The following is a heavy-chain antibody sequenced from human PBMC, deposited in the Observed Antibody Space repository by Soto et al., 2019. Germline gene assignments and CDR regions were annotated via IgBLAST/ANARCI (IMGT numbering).Heavy chain of an antibody. CDR1: GFTFSSHN. J-gene: IGHJ4*01. CDR2: IDASSSTI. D-gene: IGHD1-1*01. Sequence: EVQLMKSGGGLVQPGGSLRLSCTDSGFTFSSHNMNWVRQAPGKGLEWVSYIDASSSTIYYADSVKGRFTISRDNAKKSVYLQMNSLRVEDTAVYYCVGSVVGTNWYYFDFWGQGTLVTVSS. CDR3: VGSVVGTNWYYFDF. V-gene: IGHV3-48*01.